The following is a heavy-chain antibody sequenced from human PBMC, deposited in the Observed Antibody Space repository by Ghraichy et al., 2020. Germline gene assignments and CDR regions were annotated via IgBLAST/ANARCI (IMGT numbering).Heavy chain of an antibody. D-gene: IGHD1-26*01. CDR1: GGSISSYY. CDR2: IYYSGST. V-gene: IGHV4-59*01. CDR3: ARGRWELPKNYYYYYMDV. J-gene: IGHJ6*03. Sequence: SQTLSLTCTVSGGSISSYYWSWIRQPPGKGLEWIGYIYYSGSTNYNPSLKSRVTISVDTSKNQFSLKLSSVTAADMAVYYCARGRWELPKNYYYYYMDVWGKGTTVTVSS.